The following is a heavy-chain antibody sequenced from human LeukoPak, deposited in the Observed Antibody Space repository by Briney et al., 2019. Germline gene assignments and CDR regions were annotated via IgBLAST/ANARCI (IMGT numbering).Heavy chain of an antibody. J-gene: IGHJ4*02. CDR3: ARGLAPGYSSSWGPDY. CDR2: IYYSGST. CDR1: GGSISSGDYY. Sequence: SETLSLTCTVSGGSISSGDYYWSWIRQPPGKGLEWTGYIYYSGSTYYNPSLKSRVTISVDTSKNQFSLKLSSVTAADTAVYYCARGLAPGYSSSWGPDYWGQGTLVTVSS. V-gene: IGHV4-30-4*01. D-gene: IGHD6-19*01.